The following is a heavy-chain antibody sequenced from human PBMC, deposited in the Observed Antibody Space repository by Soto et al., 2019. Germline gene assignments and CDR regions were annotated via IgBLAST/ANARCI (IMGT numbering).Heavy chain of an antibody. J-gene: IGHJ6*02. V-gene: IGHV5-51*01. CDR3: ARRGTDRVGYYYGMDV. CDR2: IYPGDSDT. Sequence: ESLKISCKGSGYSFTSYWIGWVRQMPGKGLEWMGIIYPGDSDTRYSPSFQGQVTISADKSISTAYLQWSSLKASDTAMYYCARRGTDRVGYYYGMDVWGQGTTVTVSS. CDR1: GYSFTSYW. D-gene: IGHD3-16*01.